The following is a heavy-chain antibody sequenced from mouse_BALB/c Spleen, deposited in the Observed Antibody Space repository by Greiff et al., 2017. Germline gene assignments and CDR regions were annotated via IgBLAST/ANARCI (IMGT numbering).Heavy chain of an antibody. Sequence: EVKLVESGGGLVKPGGSLKLSCAASGFTFSSYAMSWVRQSPEKRLEWVAEISSGGSYTYYPDTVTGRFTISRDNAKNTLYLEMSSLRSEDTAMYYCARKGAYYWDFDYWGQGTTLTVSS. V-gene: IGHV5-9-4*01. D-gene: IGHD1-1*01. CDR2: ISSGGSYT. J-gene: IGHJ2*01. CDR1: GFTFSSYA. CDR3: ARKGAYYWDFDY.